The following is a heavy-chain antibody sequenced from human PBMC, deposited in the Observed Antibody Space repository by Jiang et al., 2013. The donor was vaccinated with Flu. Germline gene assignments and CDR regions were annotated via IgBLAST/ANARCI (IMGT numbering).Heavy chain of an antibody. CDR1: GDSVSSSSAA. CDR2: TYYRAYMSQWYD. Sequence: GLVKPSQTLSLTCVISGDSVSSSSAAWNWLRQSPSRGLEWLGRTYYRAYMSQWYDDYAVSVKGRLTVNPDTSRNQFSLQLNSVTPEDTAVYYCARGGHGTTVSLFDSWGQGTLVSVSS. V-gene: IGHV6-1*01. D-gene: IGHD1-1*01. CDR3: ARGGHGTTVSLFDS. J-gene: IGHJ4*02.